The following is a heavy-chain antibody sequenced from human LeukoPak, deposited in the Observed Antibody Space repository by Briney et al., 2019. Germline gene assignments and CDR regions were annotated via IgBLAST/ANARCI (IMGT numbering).Heavy chain of an antibody. V-gene: IGHV3-23*01. J-gene: IGHJ4*02. CDR3: AKAGGYYDSSGHSDY. Sequence: GGSLRLSRAASGFTFSSYAMSWVRQAPGKGLEWVSAISGSGGSTYYADSVKGRFTISRDNSKNKLYLQMNSLRAEDTAVYYCAKAGGYYDSSGHSDYWGQGTLVTVSS. CDR1: GFTFSSYA. CDR2: ISGSGGST. D-gene: IGHD3-22*01.